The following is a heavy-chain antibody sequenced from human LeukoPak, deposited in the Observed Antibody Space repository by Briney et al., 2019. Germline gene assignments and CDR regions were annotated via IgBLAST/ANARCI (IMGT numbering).Heavy chain of an antibody. V-gene: IGHV3-23*01. CDR1: GFTFSSYA. Sequence: GGSLRLSCAASGFTFSSYAMSWVRQAPGKELEWVSAISGSGGSTYYADSVKGRFTISRDNSKNTLYLQMNSLRAEDTAVYYCARNYDAASIYFDYWGQGTLVTVSS. D-gene: IGHD3-22*01. J-gene: IGHJ4*02. CDR2: ISGSGGST. CDR3: ARNYDAASIYFDY.